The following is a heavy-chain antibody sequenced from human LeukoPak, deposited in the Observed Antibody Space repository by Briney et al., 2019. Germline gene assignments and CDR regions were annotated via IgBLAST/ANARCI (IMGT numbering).Heavy chain of an antibody. V-gene: IGHV3-23*01. CDR3: AKEFYYDISGPYY. J-gene: IGHJ4*02. D-gene: IGHD3-22*01. Sequence: LLGGSLRLSCAASGFTFSSYAMSWVRQAPGKGLEWVSTISGSGGTTDYADSVKGRFTISRDNSKNTLYLQMSSLRAEDTAVYYCAKEFYYDISGPYYWGQGTLVTVSS. CDR2: ISGSGGTT. CDR1: GFTFSSYA.